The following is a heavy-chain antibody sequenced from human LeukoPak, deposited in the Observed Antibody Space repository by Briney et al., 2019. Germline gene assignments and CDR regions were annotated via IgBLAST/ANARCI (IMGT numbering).Heavy chain of an antibody. D-gene: IGHD3-9*01. Sequence: SETLSLTCTVSGGSISNYYWTWIRQPAGKGLEWIGRIYTSGSTDYNPSLKSRVTISLDTSKNQFSLKLSSVTAADTAVYYCARGQGYYDILTGYYYWGQGTQVTVSS. CDR3: ARGQGYYDILTGYYY. J-gene: IGHJ4*02. V-gene: IGHV4-4*07. CDR2: IYTSGST. CDR1: GGSISNYY.